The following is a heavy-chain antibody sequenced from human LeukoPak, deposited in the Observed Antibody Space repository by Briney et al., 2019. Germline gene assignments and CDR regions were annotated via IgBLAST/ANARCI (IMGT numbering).Heavy chain of an antibody. CDR1: GGSISSYY. CDR3: ARVSAARPFDY. CDR2: IYYSGST. V-gene: IGHV4-59*01. Sequence: PSETLSLTCTVSGGSISSYYWSWIPQPPGKGLEWIGYIYYSGSTNYNPSLKSRVTISVDTSKNQFSLKLSSVTAADTAVYYCARVSAARPFDYWGQGTLVTVSS. J-gene: IGHJ4*02. D-gene: IGHD6-6*01.